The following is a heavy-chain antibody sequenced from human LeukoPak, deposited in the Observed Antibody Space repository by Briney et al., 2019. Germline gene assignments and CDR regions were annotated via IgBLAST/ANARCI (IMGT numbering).Heavy chain of an antibody. CDR1: GFTFRSYN. Sequence: GGSLRLSCAASGFTFRSYNVNWVRQAPGKRPEWVSSISSSSSYIYYADSVKGRFTISRDNAKNSLYLQMNSLRAEDTALYYCARGASRADYWGQGTLVTVSS. J-gene: IGHJ4*02. CDR3: ARGASRADY. CDR2: ISSSSSYI. V-gene: IGHV3-21*01.